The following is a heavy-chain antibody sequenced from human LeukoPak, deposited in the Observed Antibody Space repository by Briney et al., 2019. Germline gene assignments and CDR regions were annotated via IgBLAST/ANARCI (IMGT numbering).Heavy chain of an antibody. CDR3: AKAEYSSSSLYYYYYYYMDV. Sequence: GGSLRLSCVASGFTFSRHGMNWVRQAPGKGLEWVSGISPSGDIKYYVDSVKGRFTVSRDNSKNTLYLQMNSLRAEDTAVYYCAKAEYSSSSLYYYYYYYMDVWGKGTTVTVSS. J-gene: IGHJ6*03. CDR2: ISPSGDIK. CDR1: GFTFSRHG. V-gene: IGHV3-23*01. D-gene: IGHD6-6*01.